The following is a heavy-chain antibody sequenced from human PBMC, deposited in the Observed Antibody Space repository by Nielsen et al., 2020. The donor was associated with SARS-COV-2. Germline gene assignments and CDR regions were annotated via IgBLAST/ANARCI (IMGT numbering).Heavy chain of an antibody. V-gene: IGHV1-2*02. CDR2: FNPHSGGT. CDR3: ARGPQQWLADY. J-gene: IGHJ4*02. D-gene: IGHD6-19*01. Sequence: ASVKVSCKASEYTFTSYYIHWVRQAPGQGLEWMGWFNPHSGGTKYAQKFQGRVTTTRDMSVSTAYMELSSLTSDDTAVYYCARGPQQWLADYWGQGTLVTVSS. CDR1: EYTFTSYY.